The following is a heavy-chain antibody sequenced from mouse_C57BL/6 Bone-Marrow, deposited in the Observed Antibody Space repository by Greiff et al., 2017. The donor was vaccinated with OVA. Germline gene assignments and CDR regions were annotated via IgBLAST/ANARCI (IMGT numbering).Heavy chain of an antibody. V-gene: IGHV8-8*01. CDR3: ARIRVDGYYGY. CDR2: IWWDDDK. J-gene: IGHJ2*01. CDR1: GFSLSTFGMG. D-gene: IGHD2-3*01. Sequence: QVTLKVSGPGILQPSPTLRLTCSFSGFSLSTFGMGVGWLRQPSGKGLEWLAHIWWDDDKYYNPALKSRLTISKATSKKQVFLKLANVDTTDTATYYCARIRVDGYYGYWGQGTTLPVSS.